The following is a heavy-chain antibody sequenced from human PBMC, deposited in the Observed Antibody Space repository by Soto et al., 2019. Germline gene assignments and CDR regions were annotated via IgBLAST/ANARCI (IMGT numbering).Heavy chain of an antibody. D-gene: IGHD2-2*01. J-gene: IGHJ4*02. CDR2: INYDGGEE. V-gene: IGHV3-7*01. CDR1: GFRFSNYW. Sequence: EVQLVESGGGLVQPGGSLTLSCAGSGFRFSNYWMSWVRQAPGKGLEWVANINYDGGEEYYVDSVKGRFTISRDNAENSLFLQINSLRADDTAMYYCAKGGIAYAECESWGQGTLVTVSS. CDR3: AKGGIAYAECES.